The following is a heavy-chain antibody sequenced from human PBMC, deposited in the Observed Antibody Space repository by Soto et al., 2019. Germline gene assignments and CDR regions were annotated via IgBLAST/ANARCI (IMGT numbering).Heavy chain of an antibody. D-gene: IGHD1-26*01. Sequence: QVQLQESGPGLVKPSGTLSLTCAVSGGSISSSNWWSWVRQPPGKGLEWIGEIYHSGSTSYNPSLKRRVSISVDKSTNQFSLNLSSVTAADTAVYYCASYYPRNRPFDYWGQGTLVTVSS. CDR1: GGSISSSNW. CDR3: ASYYPRNRPFDY. J-gene: IGHJ4*02. V-gene: IGHV4-4*02. CDR2: IYHSGST.